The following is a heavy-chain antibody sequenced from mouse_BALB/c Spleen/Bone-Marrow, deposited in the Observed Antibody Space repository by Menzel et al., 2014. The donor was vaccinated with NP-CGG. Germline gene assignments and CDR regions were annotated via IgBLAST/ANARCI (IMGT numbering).Heavy chain of an antibody. J-gene: IGHJ1*01. D-gene: IGHD1-1*01. Sequence: QVQLQQSGAELMNPGASVQISCKATGYTFSSYWIEWVKQRPGHGLEWIGEILSGSGSTNYNEKFKGKTTFSADTSSNTDYMQLSSLTSENSAVYYCAREDGLWFCDVWGAGTTVTISS. V-gene: IGHV1-9*01. CDR3: AREDGLWFCDV. CDR2: ILSGSGST. CDR1: GYTFSSYW.